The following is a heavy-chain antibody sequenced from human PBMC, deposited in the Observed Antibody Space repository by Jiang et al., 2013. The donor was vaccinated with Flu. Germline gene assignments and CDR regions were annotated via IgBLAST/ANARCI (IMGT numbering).Heavy chain of an antibody. V-gene: IGHV1-2*06. D-gene: IGHD2-15*01. J-gene: IGHJ6*01. CDR3: ARDTPIVDRPDVYYYYGMDV. Sequence: SGAEVKKPGASVKVSCKASGYKFTDYYIYWLRQAPGQGLRQAPGQGLEWMGRINPTSGATNYAQQFQGRVTMTRDMSSSTAYMELTRLTSDDTAVYYCARDTPIVDRPDVYYYYGMDV. CDR1: GYKFTDYY. CDR2: INPTSGAT.